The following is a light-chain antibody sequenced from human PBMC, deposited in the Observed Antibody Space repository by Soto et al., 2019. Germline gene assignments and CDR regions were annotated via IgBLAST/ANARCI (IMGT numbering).Light chain of an antibody. CDR1: QGIRND. V-gene: IGKV1-6*01. Sequence: AIQMTQSPSSLSASVGDRVTITCRASQGIRNDLGWYQQKPGKAPKLLIYAASSLQSGFPSRFSGSRSGTDFTLTISSLQPEECATYYCLQDYNYPLTFGQGTKVEIK. CDR2: AAS. CDR3: LQDYNYPLT. J-gene: IGKJ1*01.